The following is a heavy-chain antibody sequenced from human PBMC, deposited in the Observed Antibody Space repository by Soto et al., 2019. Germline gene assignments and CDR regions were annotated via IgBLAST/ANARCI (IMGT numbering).Heavy chain of an antibody. V-gene: IGHV4-34*01. D-gene: IGHD2-15*01. J-gene: IGHJ4*02. Sequence: QVQLQQWGAGLLKPSETLSLTCAVYGGAFSNYYWSWIRQPPGKGLEWIGEIDRNGGTSYDPSLKCRVTICIETSKKQFSLPLTSVSAADSAIYYCAGVSPSAWYLPFYWGQGDLVTVSS. CDR3: AGVSPSAWYLPFY. CDR2: IDRNGGT. CDR1: GGAFSNYY.